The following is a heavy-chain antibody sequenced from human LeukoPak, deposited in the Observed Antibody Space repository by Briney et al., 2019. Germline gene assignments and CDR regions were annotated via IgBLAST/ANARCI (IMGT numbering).Heavy chain of an antibody. CDR1: GGTFSSYA. J-gene: IGHJ4*02. CDR3: ARDNVVPAARAIPSGDY. Sequence: SVKVSCKASGGTFSSYAISWVRQAPGQGLEWMGRIIPIFGIANYAQKFQGRVTITADKSTSTAYMELSSLRSEDTAVYYCARDNVVPAARAIPSGDYWGQGTLVTVSS. CDR2: IIPIFGIA. V-gene: IGHV1-69*04. D-gene: IGHD2-2*01.